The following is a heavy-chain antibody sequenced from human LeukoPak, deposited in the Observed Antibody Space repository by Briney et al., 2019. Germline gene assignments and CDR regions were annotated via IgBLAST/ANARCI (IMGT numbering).Heavy chain of an antibody. CDR3: AKAGGSSWSGDAFDI. CDR1: GFTFSSYG. CDR2: ISYDGSNK. V-gene: IGHV3-30*18. D-gene: IGHD6-13*01. Sequence: GGSLRLSCAASGFTFSSYGMPWVRQAPGKGLEWVAVISYDGSNKYYADSVKGRFTISRDNSKNTLYLQMNSLRAEDTAVYYCAKAGGSSWSGDAFDIWGQGTMVTVSS. J-gene: IGHJ3*02.